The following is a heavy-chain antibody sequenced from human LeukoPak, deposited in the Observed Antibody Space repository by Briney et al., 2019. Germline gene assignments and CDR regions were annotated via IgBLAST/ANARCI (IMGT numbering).Heavy chain of an antibody. D-gene: IGHD1-26*01. Sequence: PSETLSLTCAVYGGSFSGYYWSWIRQPPGKGLEWIGEISHSGSTNYNPSLKSRVTISVDTSKNQFSLKLSSVTAADTAVYYCARDRVAGARRNYYYYYYMDVWGKGTTVTISS. CDR1: GGSFSGYY. CDR3: ARDRVAGARRNYYYYYYMDV. V-gene: IGHV4-34*01. CDR2: ISHSGST. J-gene: IGHJ6*03.